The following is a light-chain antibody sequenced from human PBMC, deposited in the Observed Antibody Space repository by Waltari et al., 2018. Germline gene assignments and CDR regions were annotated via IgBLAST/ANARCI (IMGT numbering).Light chain of an antibody. CDR3: ASWDDSLNGVV. CDR1: SSNIGSNA. Sequence: QSVLTQPPSASGTPRQGVTISCSGSSSNIGSNAVNWYQQLPGTAPKLLVNSNNRRPPGVPDRLSGSNSGTSASLAISGLQSEDEADYYCASWDDSLNGVVFGGGTKLTVL. CDR2: SNN. V-gene: IGLV1-44*01. J-gene: IGLJ2*01.